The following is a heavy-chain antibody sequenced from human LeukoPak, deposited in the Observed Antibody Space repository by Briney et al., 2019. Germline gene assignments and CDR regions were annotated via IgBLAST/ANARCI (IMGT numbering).Heavy chain of an antibody. CDR1: GGSISSYY. CDR2: IYASGNT. CDR3: VQGPFDY. V-gene: IGHV4-4*07. Sequence: SETLSLTCTVSGGSISSYYWSWVRQPAGKGLEWIGRIYASGNTNYNPSLKGRVTMTVDTSKNQFSLKLSSVTAADTAVYYCVQGPFDYWGQGTLVTVSS. J-gene: IGHJ4*02.